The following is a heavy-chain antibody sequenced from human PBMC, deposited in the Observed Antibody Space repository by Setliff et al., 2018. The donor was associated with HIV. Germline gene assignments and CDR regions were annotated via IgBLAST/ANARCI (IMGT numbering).Heavy chain of an antibody. V-gene: IGHV3-53*01. CDR2: IYSGGST. CDR3: VRVAGFSSSWFGY. D-gene: IGHD6-13*01. Sequence: GGSLRLSCAASGFTFSNAWMSWVRQAPGKGLEWVSVIYSGGSTYYADSVKGRFTISRHNSKNTLYLEMNSLRVEDTAVYYCVRVAGFSSSWFGYWGPGTLVTVSS. J-gene: IGHJ4*02. CDR1: GFTFSNAW.